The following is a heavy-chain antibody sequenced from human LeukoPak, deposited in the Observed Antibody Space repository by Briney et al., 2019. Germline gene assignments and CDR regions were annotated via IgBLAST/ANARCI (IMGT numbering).Heavy chain of an antibody. CDR2: IRYDGSNK. Sequence: PGGSLRLSCAASGFTFSSYGMHWVRQAPGKGLEWVAFIRYDGSNKYYADSVKGRFTISRDNSKNTLYLQMNSLRAEDTAVYYCAKGFRDWGPHLPDYWGQGTLVTVSS. CDR3: AKGFRDWGPHLPDY. V-gene: IGHV3-30*02. CDR1: GFTFSSYG. J-gene: IGHJ4*02. D-gene: IGHD7-27*01.